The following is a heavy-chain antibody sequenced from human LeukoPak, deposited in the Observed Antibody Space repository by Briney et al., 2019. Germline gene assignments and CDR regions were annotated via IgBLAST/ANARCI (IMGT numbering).Heavy chain of an antibody. CDR1: SGSISDSNFY. CDR2: IFYSGST. V-gene: IGHV4-39*07. CDR3: ARGFGGNPRHFVY. Sequence: SETLSLTCTVSSGSISDSNFYWGWIRQPPGKGLEWVGSIFYSGSTDYNPSLKSRVTISVDTSKNQFSLKLSFVTAADTAVYYCARGFGGNPRHFVYWGQGTLVTVSS. D-gene: IGHD4-23*01. J-gene: IGHJ4*02.